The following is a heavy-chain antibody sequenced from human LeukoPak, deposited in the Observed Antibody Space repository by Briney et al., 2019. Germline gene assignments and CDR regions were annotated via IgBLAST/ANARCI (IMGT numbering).Heavy chain of an antibody. CDR2: ISGSGGST. Sequence: PGGSLRFSCAASGFTFSSYAMSWVRQAPGKGLEWVSAISGSGGSTYYADSVKGRFTISRDNSKNTLYLQMNSLRAEDTAVYYCAKDIRLGELSLYPGDAFDIWGQGTMVTVSS. J-gene: IGHJ3*02. D-gene: IGHD3-16*02. CDR1: GFTFSSYA. CDR3: AKDIRLGELSLYPGDAFDI. V-gene: IGHV3-23*01.